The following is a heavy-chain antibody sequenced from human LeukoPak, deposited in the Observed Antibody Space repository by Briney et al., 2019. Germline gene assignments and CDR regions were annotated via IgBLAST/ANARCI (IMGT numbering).Heavy chain of an antibody. CDR1: GGSISSYY. Sequence: SETLSLTCTVAGGSISSYYWSWIRQPAGKGLEWIGCIYTSGSTNYNPSLKSRVTMSVDTSKNQFSLKLTSVTAADTAVYFCARIGAHYYYYYMDVWGKGTTVTISS. CDR3: ARIGAHYYYYYMDV. J-gene: IGHJ6*03. D-gene: IGHD3-10*01. V-gene: IGHV4-4*07. CDR2: IYTSGST.